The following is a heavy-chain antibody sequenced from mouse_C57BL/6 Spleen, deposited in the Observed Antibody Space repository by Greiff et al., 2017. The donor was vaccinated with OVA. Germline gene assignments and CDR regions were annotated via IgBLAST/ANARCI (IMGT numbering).Heavy chain of an antibody. V-gene: IGHV3-6*01. Sequence: VQLKESGPGLVKPSQSLSLTCSVTGYSITSGYYWNWIRQFPGNKLEWMGYISYDGSNNYNPSLKNRISITRDTSKNQFFLKLNSVTTEDTATYYCARYSNYFDYWGQGTTLTVSS. CDR3: ARYSNYFDY. D-gene: IGHD2-5*01. CDR2: ISYDGSN. CDR1: GYSITSGYY. J-gene: IGHJ2*01.